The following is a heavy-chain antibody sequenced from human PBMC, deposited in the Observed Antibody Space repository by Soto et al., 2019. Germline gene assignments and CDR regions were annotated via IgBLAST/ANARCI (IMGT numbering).Heavy chain of an antibody. J-gene: IGHJ6*02. CDR2: ISAYNGNT. CDR1: GYNFTSSG. CDR3: ATDPYCGSAPGCSALDV. Sequence: VEVVQSGAEVKQPGASVKVSCQASGYNFTSSGFSWVRQAPGQGLEWMGWISAYNGNTNYAQKFKDRITLTTDTSTSTAYMELGNLRSDDTAVYYCATDPYCGSAPGCSALDVWGQGTTVSVSS. V-gene: IGHV1-18*04. D-gene: IGHD2-21*01.